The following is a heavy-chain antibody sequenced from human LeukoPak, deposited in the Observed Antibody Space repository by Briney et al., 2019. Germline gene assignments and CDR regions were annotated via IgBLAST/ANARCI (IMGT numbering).Heavy chain of an antibody. D-gene: IGHD1-26*01. V-gene: IGHV4-31*03. Sequence: SETLSLTCTVSGVSISSGGYYWSWIRQHPGKGLEWIGYIYYSGSTYYNPSLKSRVTISVDTSKNQFSLKLSSVTAADTAVYDCARDRVGATWRRFDYWGQGTLVTVSS. CDR2: IYYSGST. J-gene: IGHJ4*02. CDR1: GVSISSGGYY. CDR3: ARDRVGATWRRFDY.